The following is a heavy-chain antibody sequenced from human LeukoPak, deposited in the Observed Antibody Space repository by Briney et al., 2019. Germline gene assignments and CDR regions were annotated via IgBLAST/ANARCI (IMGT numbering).Heavy chain of an antibody. CDR1: GYTFTSYY. D-gene: IGHD6-13*01. V-gene: IGHV1-46*01. Sequence: ASVKVSCKASGYTFTSYYMHWVRQAPGQGLEWMGIINPSGGSTSYAQKFQGRVTMTRDTSTSTVYMELSSLRSEATAVYYCARDRRAAGTLDYWGQGTLVTVSS. CDR2: INPSGGST. J-gene: IGHJ4*02. CDR3: ARDRRAAGTLDY.